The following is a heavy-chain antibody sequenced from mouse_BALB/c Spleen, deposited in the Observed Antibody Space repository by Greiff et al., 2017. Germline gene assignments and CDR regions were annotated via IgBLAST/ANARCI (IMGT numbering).Heavy chain of an antibody. CDR3: ARHSTTEKYFDV. Sequence: EVHLVESGGDLVKPGGSLKLSCAASGFTFSSYGMSWVRQTPDKRLEWVATISSGGSYTYYPDSVKGRFTISRDNAKNTLYLQMSSLKSEDTAMYYCARHSTTEKYFDVWGAGTTVTVSS. V-gene: IGHV5-6*01. J-gene: IGHJ1*01. CDR2: ISSGGSYT. D-gene: IGHD1-1*01. CDR1: GFTFSSYG.